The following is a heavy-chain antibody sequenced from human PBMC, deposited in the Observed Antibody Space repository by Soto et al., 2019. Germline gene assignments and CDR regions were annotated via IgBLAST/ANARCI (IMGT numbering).Heavy chain of an antibody. CDR1: GFTVSSNY. CDR3: ARGAPGSSWNNAFDI. D-gene: IGHD6-13*01. J-gene: IGHJ3*02. CDR2: IYSGGST. V-gene: IGHV3-66*01. Sequence: GGSLRLSCAASGFTVSSNYMSWVRQAPGKGLEWVSVIYSGGSTYYADSVKCRFTISRDNSKNTLYLQMNGLRAEDTAVYYCARGAPGSSWNNAFDIWGQGTMVTVSS.